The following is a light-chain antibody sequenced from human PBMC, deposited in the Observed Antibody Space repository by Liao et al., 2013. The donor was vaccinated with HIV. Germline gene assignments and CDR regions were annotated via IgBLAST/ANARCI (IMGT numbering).Light chain of an antibody. V-gene: IGLV3-21*04. Sequence: SYVLTQPPSVSVAPGKTARITCGGNKIGSKSVHWYQQKPGQAPVLVIYNDNDRPSGIPERFSGSNSGNTATLTISRVEAGDEAGYYCQVWDSSSDHRGVFGGGTKLTVL. CDR1: KIGSKS. J-gene: IGLJ2*01. CDR3: QVWDSSSDHRGV. CDR2: NDN.